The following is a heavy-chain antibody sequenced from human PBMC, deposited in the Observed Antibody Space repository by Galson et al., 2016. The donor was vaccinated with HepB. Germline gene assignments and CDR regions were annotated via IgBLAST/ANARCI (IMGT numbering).Heavy chain of an antibody. CDR1: GFTFDDYA. V-gene: IGHV3-43D*04. J-gene: IGHJ4*02. CDR2: ISWDDETA. D-gene: IGHD5-18*01. CDR3: VRGYSYGDY. Sequence: SLRLSCAAAGFTFDDYAMHWVRQAPGKGLEWVSLISWDDETAHYADSVRGRFTISRDNRKNSVYLQMNSLRPEDAALYFCVRGYSYGDYWGQGTLVTVSS.